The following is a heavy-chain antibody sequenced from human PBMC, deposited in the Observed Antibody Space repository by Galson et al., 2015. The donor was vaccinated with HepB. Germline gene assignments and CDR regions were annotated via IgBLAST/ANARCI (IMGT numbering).Heavy chain of an antibody. CDR2: ITWNSGSV. J-gene: IGHJ4*02. D-gene: IGHD2-8*01. V-gene: IGHV3-9*01. CDR1: GFTFNDYA. CDR3: AKDTYAMGDEPTFDY. Sequence: SLRLSCAASGFTFNDYAMHWVRQAPGKGLEWVSGITWNSGSVVYADSVKGRFTISRDNAKNTLYLQMNSLRPEDTALYYCAKDTYAMGDEPTFDYWGQGTLITVSS.